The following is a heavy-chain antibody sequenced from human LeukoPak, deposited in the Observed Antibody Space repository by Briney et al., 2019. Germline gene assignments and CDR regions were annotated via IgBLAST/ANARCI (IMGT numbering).Heavy chain of an antibody. J-gene: IGHJ6*02. CDR2: VSYSGTP. V-gene: IGHV4-59*08. D-gene: IGHD1-26*01. CDR3: ARQKWDRLTYYYYGMDV. Sequence: SQTLSLTCTVSGYSINNYYWSWIRQPPGKGLEWIGYVSYSGTPDYNPSLKSRATISLDTSRNQLSLQLSSVTAADTAEYYCARQKWDRLTYYYYGMDVWGQGTTVTVSS. CDR1: GYSINNYY.